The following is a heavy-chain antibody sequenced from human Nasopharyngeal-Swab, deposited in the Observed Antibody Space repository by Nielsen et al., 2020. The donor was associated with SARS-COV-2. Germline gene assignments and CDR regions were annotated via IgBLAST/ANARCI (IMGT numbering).Heavy chain of an antibody. CDR1: GFTFSSYW. Sequence: GGSLRLSCAASGFTFSSYWMHWVRQAPGKGLVWVSRINSDGSSTSYADSVKGRFTISRDNSQNTLYLQMSSLRVEDTAVYYCAKESGSYLYYYYGMDVWGQGTTVTVSS. D-gene: IGHD1-26*01. J-gene: IGHJ6*02. CDR2: INSDGSST. CDR3: AKESGSYLYYYYGMDV. V-gene: IGHV3-74*01.